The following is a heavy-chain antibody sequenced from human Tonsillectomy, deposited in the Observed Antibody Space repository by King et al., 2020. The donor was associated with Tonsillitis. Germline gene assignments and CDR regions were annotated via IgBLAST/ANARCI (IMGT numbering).Heavy chain of an antibody. CDR3: ARIPPPYYDTAYFDY. J-gene: IGHJ4*02. Sequence: VQLVESGGDLVKPGGSLRLSCAASGFIFSDYYLSWIRQTPVKGLEFIAYIGRTDNKIFYADSVEGRFTVSRDNAKNSLYLHMNSLRAEETAVYYCARIPPPYYDTAYFDYWGQGTLVTVSS. CDR2: IGRTDNKI. V-gene: IGHV3-11*01. D-gene: IGHD3-16*01. CDR1: GFIFSDYY.